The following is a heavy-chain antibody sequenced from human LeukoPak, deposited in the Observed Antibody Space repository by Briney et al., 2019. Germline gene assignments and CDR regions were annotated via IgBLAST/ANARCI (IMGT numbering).Heavy chain of an antibody. CDR1: GGSISSGSYY. D-gene: IGHD2-2*02. V-gene: IGHV4-61*02. CDR2: IYTSGST. Sequence: PSQTLSLTCTVSGGSISSGSYYWSWIRQPAGKGLEWIGRIYTSGSTNYNPSLKSRVTISVDTSKNQFSLKLSSVTAADTAVYHCARGRSGYCSSTSCYTYYFDYWGQGTLVTVSS. CDR3: ARGRSGYCSSTSCYTYYFDY. J-gene: IGHJ4*02.